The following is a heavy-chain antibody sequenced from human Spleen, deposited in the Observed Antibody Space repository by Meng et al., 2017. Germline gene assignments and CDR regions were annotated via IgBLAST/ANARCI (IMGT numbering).Heavy chain of an antibody. CDR2: INSEWSST. CDR3: ARETTVTTCTDY. J-gene: IGHJ4*02. V-gene: IGHV3-74*01. D-gene: IGHD4-17*01. CDR1: GFTFSSYW. Sequence: GESLKISCAVSGFTFSSYWMHWVRQAPWPWLMWVSRINSEWSSTSYADSVKSRFTISRDNAKNTQYLQMNSLRAEDTAVYYCARETTVTTCTDYWGQGTMVTVSS.